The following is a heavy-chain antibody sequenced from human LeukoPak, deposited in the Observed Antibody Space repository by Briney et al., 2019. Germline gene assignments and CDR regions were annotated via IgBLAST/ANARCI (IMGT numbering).Heavy chain of an antibody. D-gene: IGHD1-26*01. CDR2: ISSSTYI. CDR3: AREGSGSYFDY. J-gene: IGHJ4*02. Sequence: PGGSLRLSCAASGFTFSSYSMNWVRQAPGKELEWVSSISSSTYIYYADSVKGRFTISRDNAKNSLYLQMNSLRAEDTAVYYCAREGSGSYFDYWGQGTLVTVSS. CDR1: GFTFSSYS. V-gene: IGHV3-21*06.